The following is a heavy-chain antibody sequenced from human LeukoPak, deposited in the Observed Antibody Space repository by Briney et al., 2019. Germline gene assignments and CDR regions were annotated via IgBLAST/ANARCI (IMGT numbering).Heavy chain of an antibody. J-gene: IGHJ3*02. CDR2: INSDGSST. CDR1: GFTFSRYW. CDR3: ARGHVTVSAHDDAFDI. V-gene: IGHV3-74*01. D-gene: IGHD5/OR15-5a*01. Sequence: GGSLRLSCAASGFTFSRYWMHWVRQAPGKGLVWVSRINSDGSSTSYADSVKGRFTISRDNAKNSLYLQMNSLRAEDTAVYYCARGHVTVSAHDDAFDIWGQGTMVTVSS.